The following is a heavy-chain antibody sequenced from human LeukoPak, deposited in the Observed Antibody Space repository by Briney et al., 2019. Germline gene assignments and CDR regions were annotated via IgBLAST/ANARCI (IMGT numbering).Heavy chain of an antibody. CDR1: GFTFSSYG. D-gene: IGHD4-17*01. Sequence: GGSLRLSCAASGFTFSSYGMHWVRQAPGKGLEWVAVISYDGSNKYYADSVKGRFTISRDNSKNTLYLQMNSLRAEDTAVYYCAKDLTVTHYYYYYYMDVWGKGTTVTVSS. J-gene: IGHJ6*03. V-gene: IGHV3-30*18. CDR2: ISYDGSNK. CDR3: AKDLTVTHYYYYYYMDV.